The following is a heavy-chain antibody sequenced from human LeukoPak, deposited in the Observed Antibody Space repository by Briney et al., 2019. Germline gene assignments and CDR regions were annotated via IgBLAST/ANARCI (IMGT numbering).Heavy chain of an antibody. D-gene: IGHD1-26*01. CDR2: IKQDGSEK. J-gene: IGHJ6*02. V-gene: IGHV3-7*01. Sequence: PGGSLRLSCAASGFTFDDYAMHWVRQAPGKGLEWVANIKQDGSEKYYVDSVKGRFTVSRDNAKNSLYLQMNSLRAEDTAVYYCASPKYGNYYYYGMDVWGQGTTVTVSS. CDR1: GFTFDDYA. CDR3: ASPKYGNYYYYGMDV.